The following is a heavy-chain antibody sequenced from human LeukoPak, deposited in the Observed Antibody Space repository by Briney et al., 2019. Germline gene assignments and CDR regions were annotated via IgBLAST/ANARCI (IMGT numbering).Heavy chain of an antibody. CDR1: GFTFSSYD. J-gene: IGHJ4*02. V-gene: IGHV3-13*01. CDR3: ARDYSSSLYYFDY. D-gene: IGHD6-6*01. Sequence: GGSLRLSCAASGFTFSSYDMHWVRQATGKGLEWVSAIGTAGDTYYPGSVKGRFTISRENAKNSLYLQMNSLRAEDTAVYYCARDYSSSLYYFDYWGQGTLVTVSS. CDR2: IGTAGDT.